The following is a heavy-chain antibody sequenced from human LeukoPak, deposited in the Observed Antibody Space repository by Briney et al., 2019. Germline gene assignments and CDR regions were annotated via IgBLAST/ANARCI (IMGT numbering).Heavy chain of an antibody. V-gene: IGHV3-33*01. CDR3: ARPSGSYWYFDL. Sequence: PGGSLTLSCAASAFTFSSYDMHWVRQAPGKGLDWVAVIWYDGSNKYYADSVKGRFTISRDNSKNTLYLQMNSLRGEDTAVYYCARPSGSYWYFDLWGRGTLVTVSS. J-gene: IGHJ2*01. CDR2: IWYDGSNK. D-gene: IGHD1-26*01. CDR1: AFTFSSYD.